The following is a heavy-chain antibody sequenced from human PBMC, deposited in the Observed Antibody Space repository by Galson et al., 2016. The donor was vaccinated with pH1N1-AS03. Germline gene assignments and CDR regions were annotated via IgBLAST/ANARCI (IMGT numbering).Heavy chain of an antibody. CDR2: IRDDGSDR. V-gene: IGHV3-30*02. D-gene: IGHD6-6*01. CDR3: ARHQGVAIAARLSGGLDY. CDR1: GFTFSNYG. J-gene: IGHJ4*02. Sequence: SLRLSCAASGFTFSNYGIHWVRQAPGKGLEWVAFIRDDGSDRHYAKSVKGRFTISRDNSKGTVCLQMNSLRSEDTATYYCARHQGVAIAARLSGGLDYWGQGTLVTVSS.